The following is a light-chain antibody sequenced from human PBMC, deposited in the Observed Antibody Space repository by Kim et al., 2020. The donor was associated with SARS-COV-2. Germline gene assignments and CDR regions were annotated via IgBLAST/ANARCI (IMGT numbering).Light chain of an antibody. CDR2: RND. Sequence: GPRVTSVSSGSSSNIGSNTVNWYQQLPGTAPKLLIYRNDHRPSGVPDRFSGSKSGTSASLAISGLQSEDEAEYYCAAWDDSLNGWVFGGGTKLTVL. V-gene: IGLV1-44*01. J-gene: IGLJ3*02. CDR3: AAWDDSLNGWV. CDR1: SSNIGSNT.